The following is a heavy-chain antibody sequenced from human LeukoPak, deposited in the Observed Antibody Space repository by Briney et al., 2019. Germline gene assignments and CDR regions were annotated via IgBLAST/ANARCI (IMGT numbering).Heavy chain of an antibody. V-gene: IGHV4-59*01. CDR2: IYYTGST. CDR1: RSSISSYY. D-gene: IGHD6-6*01. CDR3: ARWGSIAVARFDY. J-gene: IGHJ4*02. Sequence: SETLSLTCTVSRSSISSYYWSWIRQPPGKGLEWIGYIYYTGSTNYNPSLTSRVNISVDTSENQFSLNLTSVTAADTAVYYCARWGSIAVARFDYWGQGTLVTVSS.